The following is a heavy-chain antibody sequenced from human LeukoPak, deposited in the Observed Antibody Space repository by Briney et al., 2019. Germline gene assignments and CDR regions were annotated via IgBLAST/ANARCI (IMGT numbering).Heavy chain of an antibody. CDR1: EGTFSSYA. CDR2: IIPIFGTA. D-gene: IGHD2-15*01. V-gene: IGHV1-69*05. J-gene: IGHJ4*02. CDR3: ARDDCSGGSCYGIGY. Sequence: SVKVSCKASEGTFSSYAISWVRQAPGQGLEWMGRIIPIFGTANYAQKFQGRVTITTDESTSTAYMELSSLRSEDTAVYYCARDDCSGGSCYGIGYWGQGTLVTVSS.